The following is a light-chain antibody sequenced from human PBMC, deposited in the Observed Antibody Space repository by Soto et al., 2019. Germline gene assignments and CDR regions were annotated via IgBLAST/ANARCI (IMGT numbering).Light chain of an antibody. Sequence: DIQMTQSPSSLSASVGDRVTITCRASQDISNYLAWYQQKPGEVPKLLIYAASTLQKGVQSRFSGGGSGTLXXXXXXXXXXXXVXTYYCQKYNSAPKTFGRGTRLEIK. CDR1: QDISNY. J-gene: IGKJ2*01. CDR2: AAS. CDR3: QKYNSAPKT. V-gene: IGKV1-27*01.